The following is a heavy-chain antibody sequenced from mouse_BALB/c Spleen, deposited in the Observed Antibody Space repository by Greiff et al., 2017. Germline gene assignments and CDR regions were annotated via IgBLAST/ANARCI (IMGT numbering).Heavy chain of an antibody. D-gene: IGHD4-1*01. Sequence: EVQLVESGGGLVQPGGSRKLSCAASGFTFSSFGMHWVRQAPEKGLEWVAYISSGSSTIYYADTVKGRFTISRDNPKNTLFLQMTSLRSEDTAMYYCARSGANWDWYFDVWGAGTTVTVSS. CDR1: GFTFSSFG. J-gene: IGHJ1*01. CDR3: ARSGANWDWYFDV. CDR2: ISSGSSTI. V-gene: IGHV5-17*02.